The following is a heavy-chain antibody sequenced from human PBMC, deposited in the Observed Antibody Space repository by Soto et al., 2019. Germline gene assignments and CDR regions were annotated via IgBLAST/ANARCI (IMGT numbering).Heavy chain of an antibody. V-gene: IGHV3-23*01. D-gene: IGHD3-22*01. Sequence: EVQLLESGGGLVQPGGSLRLSCAASGFTFSSYAMSWVRQAPGKGLEWVSTISGSGGSTYYADSVKGRFTISRDNSKNTLYLQMNSLRAEDTAVYYCAKALGHYDSSGSHDYFDYLGQGPLVTVSS. CDR1: GFTFSSYA. CDR2: ISGSGGST. CDR3: AKALGHYDSSGSHDYFDY. J-gene: IGHJ4*02.